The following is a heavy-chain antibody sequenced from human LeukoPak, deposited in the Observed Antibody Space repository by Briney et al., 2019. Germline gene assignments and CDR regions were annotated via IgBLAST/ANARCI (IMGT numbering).Heavy chain of an antibody. D-gene: IGHD3-3*01. J-gene: IGHJ3*02. Sequence: GGSLRLSCAASGFTFSSYSMNWVRQAPGKGLEWVSSISSSSSYIYYADSVKGRFTIPRDNAKNSLYLQMNSLRAEDTAVYYCARDTGGSYDFWSGYYSGAFDIWGQGTMVTVSS. CDR3: ARDTGGSYDFWSGYYSGAFDI. CDR1: GFTFSSYS. V-gene: IGHV3-21*01. CDR2: ISSSSSYI.